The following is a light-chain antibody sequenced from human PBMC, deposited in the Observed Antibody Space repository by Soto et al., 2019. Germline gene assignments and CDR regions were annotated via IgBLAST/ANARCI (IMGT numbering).Light chain of an antibody. Sequence: DIQMTQSPSSLSASVGDRVTITCRASQSINTYLNWYQQEPGKAPKLLIYAASTLQGGVPSRFSGSGSGSDFTLTNSSLQPEDFAIYYCQQTFSPPSITFGQGTRLEIK. CDR3: QQTFSPPSIT. CDR2: AAS. J-gene: IGKJ5*01. V-gene: IGKV1-39*01. CDR1: QSINTY.